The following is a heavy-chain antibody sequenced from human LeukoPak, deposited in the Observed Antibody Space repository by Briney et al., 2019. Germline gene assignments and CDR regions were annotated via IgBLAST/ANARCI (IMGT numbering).Heavy chain of an antibody. CDR2: INHSGST. D-gene: IGHD3-16*01. CDR3: ARHYGP. V-gene: IGHV4-34*01. J-gene: IGHJ5*02. Sequence: PSETLSLTCAVYGGSFSNYYWSWIRQSPGKGLEWIGEINHSGSTNYSPSLKSRVTLSVDTSKNQFSLKLNSVTAADTAVYYCARHYGPWGQGTLVTVSS. CDR1: GGSFSNYY.